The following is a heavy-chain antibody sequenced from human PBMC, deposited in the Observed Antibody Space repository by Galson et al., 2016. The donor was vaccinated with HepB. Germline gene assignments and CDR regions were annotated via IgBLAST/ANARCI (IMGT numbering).Heavy chain of an antibody. Sequence: SLRLSCAASGFTFSTYTMNWVRQAPGKGLEWVSSISGSTTSIDYADSVKGRFTISRGNANDSLFLQMNSLRAEDTAIYYCVGEFPGSYHFDSWGQGTLLSVSS. CDR1: GFTFSTYT. D-gene: IGHD1-26*01. CDR2: ISGSTTSI. J-gene: IGHJ4*02. CDR3: VGEFPGSYHFDS. V-gene: IGHV3-21*01.